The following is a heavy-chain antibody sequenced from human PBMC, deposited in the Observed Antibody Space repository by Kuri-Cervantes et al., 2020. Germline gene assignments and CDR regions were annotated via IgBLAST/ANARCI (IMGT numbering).Heavy chain of an antibody. CDR2: ISAYNGNT. V-gene: IGHV1-18*04. J-gene: IGHJ4*02. CDR3: ARDYDFWRQEIHPLDY. CDR1: GYTFTSYY. Sequence: ASVKVSCKASGYTFTSYYMHWVRQAPGQGLEWMGWISAYNGNTNYAQELQGRVTMTTDTSTSTAYMELRSLRSDDTAVYYCARDYDFWRQEIHPLDYWGQGTLVTVSS. D-gene: IGHD3-3*01.